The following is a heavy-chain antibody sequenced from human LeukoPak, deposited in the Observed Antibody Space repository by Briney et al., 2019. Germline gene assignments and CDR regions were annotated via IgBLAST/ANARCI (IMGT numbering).Heavy chain of an antibody. CDR2: MSYSGST. CDR3: ARLREILSWFDP. V-gene: IGHV4-39*01. Sequence: SETLSLTCTVSGGSISSSTHYWGWIRQPPGRGLEWIGSMSYSGSTYYNPSLESRVTISVDTSKNQFSLKLSSVTAADTAVYYCARLREILSWFDPWGQGSLVTVSS. CDR1: GGSISSSTHY. D-gene: IGHD3-10*01. J-gene: IGHJ5*02.